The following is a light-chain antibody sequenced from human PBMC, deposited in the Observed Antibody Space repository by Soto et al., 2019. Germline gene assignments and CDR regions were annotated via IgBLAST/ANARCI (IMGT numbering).Light chain of an antibody. CDR1: QSVVGSH. J-gene: IGKJ3*01. V-gene: IGKV3-20*01. CDR3: QLCATSPRGFT. CDR2: GAS. Sequence: EIVLTQSPGTLSLSPGERATLSCRASQSVVGSHLTWYQQKPGQSPRLLIYGASSRAPGVPDTFSGSGSGTDFTLTINRLEPADFAVDYCQLCATSPRGFTHGPGTKVDVK.